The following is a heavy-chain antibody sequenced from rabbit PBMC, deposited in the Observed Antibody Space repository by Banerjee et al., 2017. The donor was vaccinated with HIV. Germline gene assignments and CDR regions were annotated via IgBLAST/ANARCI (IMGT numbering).Heavy chain of an antibody. CDR3: AIDAYVDVGWATYFGL. D-gene: IGHD6-1*01. Sequence: VRQAPGKGLELIACIYTSSGSTWYASWVNGRFTISRSTSLNTVTLQMTSLTGADTATYFCAIDAYVDVGWATYFGLWGQGTLVTFS. CDR2: IYTSSGST. V-gene: IGHV1S43*01. J-gene: IGHJ4*01.